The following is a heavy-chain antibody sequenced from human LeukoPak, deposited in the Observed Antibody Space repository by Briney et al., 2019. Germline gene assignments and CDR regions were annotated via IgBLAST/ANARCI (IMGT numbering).Heavy chain of an antibody. CDR3: ARGLGYCSSTSCGGELDP. J-gene: IGHJ5*02. CDR2: INHSGST. V-gene: IGHV4-34*01. D-gene: IGHD2-2*01. Sequence: PSETLSLTCAVYGGSFSGYYWSWIRQPPGKGLEWIGEINHSGSTNYNPSLKSRVTISVDTSKNQFSLKLSSVTAADTAVYYCARGLGYCSSTSCGGELDPWGQGTLVTVSS. CDR1: GGSFSGYY.